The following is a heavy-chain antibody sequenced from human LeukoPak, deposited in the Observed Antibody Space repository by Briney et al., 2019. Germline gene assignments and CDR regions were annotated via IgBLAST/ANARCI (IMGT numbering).Heavy chain of an antibody. J-gene: IGHJ4*02. CDR2: ISSSSSYI. Sequence: GGSLRLSCAASGFTVSSNYMNWVRQAPGKGLEWVSSISSSSSYIYYADSVKGRFTISRDNAKNSLYLQMNSLRAEDTAVYYCARDRGYCSSTSCYQHSLPPGYWGQGTLVTVSS. V-gene: IGHV3-21*01. D-gene: IGHD2-2*01. CDR3: ARDRGYCSSTSCYQHSLPPGY. CDR1: GFTVSSNY.